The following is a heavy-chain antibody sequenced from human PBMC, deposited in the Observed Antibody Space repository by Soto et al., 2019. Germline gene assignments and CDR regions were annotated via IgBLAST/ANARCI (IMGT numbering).Heavy chain of an antibody. CDR2: IIPISGTA. Sequence: QVQLVQSGAEVKKPGSSVKVSCKASGGTFSSYAISWVRQAPGQGLAWLGGIIPISGTATYAQKFQGRVTITADESTSTAYMQMSSLASEDTAVYCCASSQPSSTSLESYYYYYYGMDVWGEGTTVTVSS. CDR3: ASSQPSSTSLESYYYYYYGMDV. D-gene: IGHD2-2*01. CDR1: GGTFSSYA. J-gene: IGHJ6*04. V-gene: IGHV1-69*01.